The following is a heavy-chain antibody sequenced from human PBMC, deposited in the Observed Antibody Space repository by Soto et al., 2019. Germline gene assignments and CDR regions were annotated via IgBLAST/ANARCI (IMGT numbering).Heavy chain of an antibody. Sequence: XGSLRLSCAASGFTFGSHWMHWVRQAPGKGLVYVSRISSGGTTTNYAESVKGRFTISRDNARNTLYLQMNSLRVEDTAVYYCARFGTSYDTSGFLYWGQGTPVTVSS. D-gene: IGHD3-22*01. CDR2: ISSGGTTT. V-gene: IGHV3-74*01. CDR1: GFTFGSHW. CDR3: ARFGTSYDTSGFLY. J-gene: IGHJ4*02.